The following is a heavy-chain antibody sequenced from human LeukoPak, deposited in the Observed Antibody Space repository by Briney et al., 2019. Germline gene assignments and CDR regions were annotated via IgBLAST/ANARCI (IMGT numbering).Heavy chain of an antibody. D-gene: IGHD6-6*01. Sequence: SETLSLTCTVSGGSISTYYGSWIRQPPGKGLEWIGYIYYSGNTNYNPSLKSRVTISVDTSKNQFSLKLSSVTAADTAVYYCARGASIAAGLHYWGQGTLVTVSS. CDR3: ARGASIAAGLHY. CDR1: GGSISTYY. V-gene: IGHV4-59*01. CDR2: IYYSGNT. J-gene: IGHJ4*02.